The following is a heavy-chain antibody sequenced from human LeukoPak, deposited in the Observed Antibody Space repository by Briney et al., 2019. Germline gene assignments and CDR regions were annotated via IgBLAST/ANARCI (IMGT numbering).Heavy chain of an antibody. CDR1: GYSLPTYR. CDR3: ARHQGIPTGGTFDY. D-gene: IGHD6-25*01. V-gene: IGHV5-51*01. Sequence: GESLKISCKGSGYSLPTYRIGWVRQMPGKGLEWMGIIYPGDSDTRYSPSRQGHLTMSADQSISPAYLQWSSLKPSDTPMYYWARHQGIPTGGTFDYWGQGTLVTVSS. CDR2: IYPGDSDT. J-gene: IGHJ4*02.